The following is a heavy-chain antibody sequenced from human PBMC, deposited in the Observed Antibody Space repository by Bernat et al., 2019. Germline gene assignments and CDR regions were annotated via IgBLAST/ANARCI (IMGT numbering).Heavy chain of an antibody. CDR1: GFTFSSYS. J-gene: IGHJ6*02. CDR3: ARDLNPYTAANYYYYYGMDV. D-gene: IGHD2-2*02. Sequence: EVQLVESGGGLVKPGGSLRLSCAASGFTFSSYSMNWVRQAPGKGLEWVSSISSSSSYIYYADSVKGRFTISRDNAKNSLYLQMNSLRAEDTAVYYCARDLNPYTAANYYYYYGMDVWGQGITVTVSS. CDR2: ISSSSSYI. V-gene: IGHV3-21*01.